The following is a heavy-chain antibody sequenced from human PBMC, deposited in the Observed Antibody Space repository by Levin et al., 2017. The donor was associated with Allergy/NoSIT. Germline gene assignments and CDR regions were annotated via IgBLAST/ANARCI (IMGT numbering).Heavy chain of an antibody. V-gene: IGHV3-30*04. CDR2: ISYDGSNK. Sequence: GGSLRLSCAASGFTFSSYAMHWVRQAPGKGLEWVAVISYDGSNKYYADSVKGRFTISRDNSKNTLYLQMNSLRAEDTAVYYCARAVFEHTSFDYWGQGTLVTVSS. J-gene: IGHJ4*02. CDR1: GFTFSSYA. CDR3: ARAVFEHTSFDY. D-gene: IGHD3-3*01.